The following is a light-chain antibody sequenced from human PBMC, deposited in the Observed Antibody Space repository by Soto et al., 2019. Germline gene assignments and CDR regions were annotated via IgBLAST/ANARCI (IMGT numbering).Light chain of an antibody. CDR1: QSVSSY. V-gene: IGKV3-11*01. CDR2: DAS. CDR3: QQRSNRPLT. J-gene: IGKJ4*01. Sequence: EIVLTQSPATLSFSPGERATLSCRASQSVSSYLAWYQHKPGQAPRLLIYDASNRATGIPARFSGSGSGTDFTLTISNLDPEEFGVYYCQQRSNRPLTFGGGTKVEI.